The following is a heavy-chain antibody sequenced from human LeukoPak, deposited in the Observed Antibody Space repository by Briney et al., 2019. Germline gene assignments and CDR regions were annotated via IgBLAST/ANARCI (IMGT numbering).Heavy chain of an antibody. D-gene: IGHD2-21*01. CDR2: IRSKIDGGTA. J-gene: IGHJ4*02. CDR3: IGAYLCY. CDR1: GFTFGKLW. V-gene: IGHV3-15*01. Sequence: GESLRLSCAASGFTFGKLWVTWVRQAPEKGLEWVGHIRSKIDGGTADYAAPVKGRFTISRDDSQDRVYLQMNSLKSEDTGVYYCIGAYLCYWGRGTLVTVSS.